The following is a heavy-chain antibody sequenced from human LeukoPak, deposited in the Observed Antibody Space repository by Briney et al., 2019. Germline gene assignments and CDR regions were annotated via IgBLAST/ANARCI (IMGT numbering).Heavy chain of an antibody. D-gene: IGHD6-19*01. J-gene: IGHJ4*02. CDR1: GYTFTNYA. CDR3: ARGGSTGWPFDC. V-gene: IGHV1-3*01. CDR2: INAGNGNT. Sequence: GASVKVSCKASGYTFTNYAMHWVRQAPGQRLEWMGWINAGNGNTKYSQKIQGRVTITRDTSASTAYMELSSLRSEDTAVYHCARGGSTGWPFDCWGQGTLVTVSS.